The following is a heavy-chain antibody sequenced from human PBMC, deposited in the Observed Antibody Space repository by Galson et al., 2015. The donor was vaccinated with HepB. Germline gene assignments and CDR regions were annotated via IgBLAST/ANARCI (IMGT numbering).Heavy chain of an antibody. Sequence: SLRLSCAASGFTFSNYDMHWVRQAPGKGLEWVAFISFDGGNKFHVDTVKGRFTISRDNSKKTLYLQMNSLRPEDTAVYYCAKALAARSFDYWGQGTLVTVSS. CDR1: GFTFSNYD. CDR3: AKALAARSFDY. J-gene: IGHJ4*02. CDR2: ISFDGGNK. V-gene: IGHV3-30*18. D-gene: IGHD6-6*01.